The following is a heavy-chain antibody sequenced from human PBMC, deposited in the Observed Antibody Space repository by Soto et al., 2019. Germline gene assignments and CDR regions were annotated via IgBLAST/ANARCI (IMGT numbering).Heavy chain of an antibody. CDR2: INPNSGGT. J-gene: IGHJ6*02. CDR3: ARDGSAAGAYYDYGMDV. V-gene: IGHV1-2*04. Sequence: ASVKVSCKASGYTFTGYYMHWVRQAPGQGLEWMGWINPNSGGTNYAQKFQGWVTMTRDTSISTAYMELSRLRSDDTAVYYCARDGSAAGAYYDYGMDVWGQGTTITVSS. D-gene: IGHD6-13*01. CDR1: GYTFTGYY.